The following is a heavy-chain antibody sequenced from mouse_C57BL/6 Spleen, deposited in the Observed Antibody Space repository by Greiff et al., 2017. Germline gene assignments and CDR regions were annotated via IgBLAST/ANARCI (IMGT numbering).Heavy chain of an antibody. Sequence: EVMLVESEGGLVQPGSSMKLSCTASGFTFSDYYMAWVRQVPEKGLEWVANINSDGSSTYYLDSLKSSFIISRDNAKNILYLQMSSLKSEDTATYYCAREGIYDGYYVGYFDVWGTGTTVTVSS. CDR2: INSDGSST. J-gene: IGHJ1*03. V-gene: IGHV5-16*01. CDR3: AREGIYDGYYVGYFDV. CDR1: GFTFSDYY. D-gene: IGHD2-3*01.